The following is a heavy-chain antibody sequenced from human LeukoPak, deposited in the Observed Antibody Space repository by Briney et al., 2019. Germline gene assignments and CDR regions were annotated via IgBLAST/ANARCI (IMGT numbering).Heavy chain of an antibody. CDR2: ISGSGGGT. Sequence: GGSLRLSCAASGFTFTFYAMTWVRQAPGKGLEWGSGISGSGGGTYYADSVKGRFTISRDNSNNTLYLQMHSLRAEDTAVYYCAKSRYYYDSSGPYAGFDYWGQGTLVTVSS. D-gene: IGHD3-22*01. J-gene: IGHJ4*02. V-gene: IGHV3-23*01. CDR3: AKSRYYYDSSGPYAGFDY. CDR1: GFTFTFYA.